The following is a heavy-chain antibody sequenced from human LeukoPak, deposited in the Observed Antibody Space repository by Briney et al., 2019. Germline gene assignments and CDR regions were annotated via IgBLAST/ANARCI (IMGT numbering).Heavy chain of an antibody. CDR3: ARESPVGYFDY. J-gene: IGHJ4*02. V-gene: IGHV4-34*01. CDR2: TNHSGST. Sequence: SETLSLTCAVYGGSFSGYYWSWIRQPPGKGLEWIGETNHSGSTNYNPSLKSRVTISVDTSKNQFSLKLSSVTAADTAVYYCARESPVGYFDYWGQGTLVTVSS. CDR1: GGSFSGYY.